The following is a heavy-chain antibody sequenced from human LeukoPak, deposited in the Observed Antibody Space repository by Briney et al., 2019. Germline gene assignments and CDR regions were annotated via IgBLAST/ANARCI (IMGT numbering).Heavy chain of an antibody. J-gene: IGHJ4*02. CDR1: GGSISSYY. Sequence: SETLSLTCTVSGGSISSYYWSWIRQPPGKGLEWIGYIYYSGSTNYNPSLKSRVTISVDTSKSQFSLKLSSVTAADTAVYYCARADGYNQPYDYWGQGTLVTVSS. D-gene: IGHD5-24*01. CDR3: ARADGYNQPYDY. CDR2: IYYSGST. V-gene: IGHV4-59*01.